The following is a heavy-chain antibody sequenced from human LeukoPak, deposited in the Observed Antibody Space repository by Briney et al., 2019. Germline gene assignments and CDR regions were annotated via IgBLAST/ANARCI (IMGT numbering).Heavy chain of an antibody. CDR2: INHRGST. Sequence: SETLSLTCAVYGGSFSGYYWSWIRQPPGKGLEWIGEINHRGSTNYNPSLKSRVTISVDTSKNQFSLKLSSVTAADTAVHYCARGGSYHDYWGQGTLATVSS. CDR3: ARGGSYHDY. D-gene: IGHD1-26*01. CDR1: GGSFSGYY. J-gene: IGHJ4*02. V-gene: IGHV4-34*01.